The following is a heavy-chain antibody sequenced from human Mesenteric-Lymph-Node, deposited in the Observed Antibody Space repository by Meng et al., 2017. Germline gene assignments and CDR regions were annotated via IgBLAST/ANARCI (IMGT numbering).Heavy chain of an antibody. CDR3: ARDYGTSRPFEY. CDR2: IYYSGST. J-gene: IGHJ4*02. D-gene: IGHD1/OR15-1a*01. Sequence: RLQIQESGPGLVKPSETLSLTCTVSGGSISSSHYYWGWVRQPPGKGLQWIGTIYYSGSTYYNPSLKSRVTMSVDTSKNQFSLKLSSVTAVDTAVYYCARDYGTSRPFEYWGQGILVTVSS. V-gene: IGHV4-39*06. CDR1: GGSISSSHYY.